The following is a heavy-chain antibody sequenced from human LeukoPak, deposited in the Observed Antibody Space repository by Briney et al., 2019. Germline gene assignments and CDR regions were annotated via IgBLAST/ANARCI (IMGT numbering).Heavy chain of an antibody. J-gene: IGHJ5*02. D-gene: IGHD3-3*01. V-gene: IGHV4-31*03. Sequence: SETLSLTCTVSGGSISSGGYYWSWIRQHPGKDLEWIGYIYYSGSTYYNPSLKSRVTISVDTSKNQFSLKLSSVTAADTAVYYCARSGGYDFWSGSPMWFDPWGQGTLVTVSS. CDR1: GGSISSGGYY. CDR3: ARSGGYDFWSGSPMWFDP. CDR2: IYYSGST.